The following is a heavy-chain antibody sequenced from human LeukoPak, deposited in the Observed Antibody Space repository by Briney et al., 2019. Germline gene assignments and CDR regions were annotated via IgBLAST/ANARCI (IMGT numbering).Heavy chain of an antibody. CDR3: ARAFLYYFDSSGYYRAFDI. Sequence: GGSRRLSCAASGFTFSSYEMNWVRQAPGKGLEGVSYISSSGSTIYYADSVKGRFTISRDNAKNSLYLQRNSLRAEDTAVYYCARAFLYYFDSSGYYRAFDIWGQGTMVTVSS. CDR1: GFTFSSYE. J-gene: IGHJ3*02. D-gene: IGHD3-22*01. V-gene: IGHV3-48*03. CDR2: ISSSGSTI.